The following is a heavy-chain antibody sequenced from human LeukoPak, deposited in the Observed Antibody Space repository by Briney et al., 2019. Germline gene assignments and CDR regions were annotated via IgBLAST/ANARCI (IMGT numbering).Heavy chain of an antibody. Sequence: SETLSLTCTVSGGSISSYYWSWIRHPPGKGLEWIGLINHSGSTNYNPSLKSRVTISVDTSKNQFSLKLSSVTAADTAVYYCARVADCGGDCYQGGPDYWGQGTLVTVSS. CDR3: ARVADCGGDCYQGGPDY. D-gene: IGHD2-21*02. V-gene: IGHV4-34*01. CDR1: GGSISSYY. CDR2: INHSGST. J-gene: IGHJ4*02.